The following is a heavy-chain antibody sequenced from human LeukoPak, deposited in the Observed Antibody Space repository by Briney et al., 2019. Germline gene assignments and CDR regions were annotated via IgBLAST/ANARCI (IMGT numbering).Heavy chain of an antibody. CDR2: IIPIFGTA. D-gene: IGHD1-14*01. V-gene: IGHV1-69*01. CDR3: ARDPRNRGPNWFDP. CDR1: GGTFSSYA. J-gene: IGHJ5*02. Sequence: ASVKVSCKASGGTFSSYAISWVRQAPGQGLEWMGGIIPIFGTANYAQKFQGRVTITADESTSTAYMGLSGLRSEDTAVYYCARDPRNRGPNWFDPWGQGTLVTVSS.